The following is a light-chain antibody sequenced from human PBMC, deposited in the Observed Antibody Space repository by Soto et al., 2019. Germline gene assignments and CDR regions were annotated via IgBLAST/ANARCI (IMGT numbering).Light chain of an antibody. CDR1: QSFRGL. CDR3: QQRSNWWT. J-gene: IGKJ1*01. V-gene: IGKV3-11*01. Sequence: EVVLTQSPVTLSLSPGERATLSCRASQSFRGLLAWYQQKPGQAPRLLIYDAYNRATGIPPRFSGSGSGTDFTLTISSLEPEDFAVYYCQQRSNWWTFGQGTKVDNK. CDR2: DAY.